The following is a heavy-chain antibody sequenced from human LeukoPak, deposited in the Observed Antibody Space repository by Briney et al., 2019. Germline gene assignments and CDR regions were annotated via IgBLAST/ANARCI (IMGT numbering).Heavy chain of an antibody. CDR3: ARHGYSSGSGYVDL. CDR1: GGSITSSSYY. CDR2: IYFSGST. J-gene: IGHJ2*01. V-gene: IGHV4-39*01. D-gene: IGHD5-18*01. Sequence: SETLSLTCTVSGGSITSSSYYWGWIRQPPGKGLEWIGIIYFSGSTYCNPSLKSRVTISVDTSKNQFPLKLSSVTAADTAVYYCARHGYSSGSGYVDLWGRGTLVTVSS.